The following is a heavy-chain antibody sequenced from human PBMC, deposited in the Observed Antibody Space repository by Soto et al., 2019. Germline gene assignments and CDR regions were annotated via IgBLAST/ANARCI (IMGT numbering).Heavy chain of an antibody. D-gene: IGHD3-10*01. CDR2: IYYSGST. Sequence: SETLSLTCLVSGQYIKSNFWWAWVRQSPGKDLEWIGYIYYSGSTNYNPSLKSRVTISVDTSKNQFSLKLSSVTAADTAVYYCARAEQRLLWFGELLFYYYGMDVWGQGTTVTVSS. V-gene: IGHV4-59*01. CDR3: ARAEQRLLWFGELLFYYYGMDV. CDR1: GQYIKSNFW. J-gene: IGHJ6*02.